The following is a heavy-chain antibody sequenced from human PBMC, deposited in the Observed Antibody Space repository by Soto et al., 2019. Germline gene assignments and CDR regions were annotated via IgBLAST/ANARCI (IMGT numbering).Heavy chain of an antibody. CDR1: GFTFNSYA. V-gene: IGHV3-23*01. J-gene: IGHJ6*02. CDR2: VSAGGDMT. CDR3: ARGDRGGSGSPASYYYSGLDV. Sequence: LRLSCATSGFTFNSYAMSWVRQGPGKGLEWVSSVSAGGDMTYYSDSVKGRFTISRDNSNNALFLQMNSLRIEDTALYYCARGDRGGSGSPASYYYSGLDVWGQGTTVTVSS. D-gene: IGHD3-10*01.